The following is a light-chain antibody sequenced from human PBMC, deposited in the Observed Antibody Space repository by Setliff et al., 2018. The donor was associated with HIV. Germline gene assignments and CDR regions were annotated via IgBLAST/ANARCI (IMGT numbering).Light chain of an antibody. CDR1: SSDVGGYNY. V-gene: IGLV2-14*03. J-gene: IGLJ1*01. CDR3: SSYTSSSTPYV. CDR2: DVS. Sequence: LTQPASVSGSPGQSITISCTGTSSDVGGYNYVSWYQQHPGKAPKLIIYDVSNRPSGVSNRFSGSKSGNTASLTISGLQAEDEADYYCSSYTSSSTPYVFGTGTRSPS.